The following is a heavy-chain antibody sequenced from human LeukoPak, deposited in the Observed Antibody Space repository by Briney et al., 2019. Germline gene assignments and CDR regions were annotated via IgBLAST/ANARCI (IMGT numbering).Heavy chain of an antibody. Sequence: ASVKVSCKASGGTFSSYAINWVRQATGQGLEWMGWMNPNSGNTGYAQKFQGRVTMTRNTSISTAYMELSSLRSEDTAVYYCARGTPNCGGDCYVIDYWGQGTLVTVSS. J-gene: IGHJ4*02. V-gene: IGHV1-8*02. CDR3: ARGTPNCGGDCYVIDY. CDR2: MNPNSGNT. D-gene: IGHD2-21*02. CDR1: GGTFSSYA.